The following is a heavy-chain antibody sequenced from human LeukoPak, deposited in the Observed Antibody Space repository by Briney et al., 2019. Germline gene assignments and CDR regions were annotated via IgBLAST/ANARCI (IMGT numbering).Heavy chain of an antibody. V-gene: IGHV1-69*04. J-gene: IGHJ4*02. CDR1: GGTFSSYA. CDR2: IIPILGIA. Sequence: GASVKVSCKASGGTFSSYAISWVRQAPGQGLEWMGRIIPILGIANYAQKFQGRVTITADKSTSTAYMELSSLRSEDTAVYYCARDRGTYHGSYFDYWGQGTLVTVSS. D-gene: IGHD1-26*01. CDR3: ARDRGTYHGSYFDY.